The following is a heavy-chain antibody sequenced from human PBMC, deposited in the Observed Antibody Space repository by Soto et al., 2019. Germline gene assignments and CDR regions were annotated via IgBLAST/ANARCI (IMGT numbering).Heavy chain of an antibody. CDR2: IIPIFGTA. CDR1: GGTFSSYA. Sequence: SVKVSCKASGGTFSSYAISWVRQAPGQGLEWMGGIIPIFGTANYAQKFQGRVTITADKSTSTAYMELSSLRSEDTAVYYCARVGDGYYDAFDIWGQGTMVTVSS. CDR3: ARVGDGYYDAFDI. J-gene: IGHJ3*02. V-gene: IGHV1-69*06. D-gene: IGHD1-26*01.